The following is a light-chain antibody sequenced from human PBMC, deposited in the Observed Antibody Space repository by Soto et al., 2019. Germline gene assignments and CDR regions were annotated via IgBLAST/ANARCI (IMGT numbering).Light chain of an antibody. CDR3: QRYISAPFT. Sequence: DIQMTQSPSSLSAPVGDRVTITCRATQGISNNLAWYQQKPGKVPKLLIYAASTLQSGVPSRFSGSGSGTDFTLTISSLQPEDVATYYCQRYISAPFTFGPGTNVDIK. CDR1: QGISNN. CDR2: AAS. J-gene: IGKJ3*01. V-gene: IGKV1-27*01.